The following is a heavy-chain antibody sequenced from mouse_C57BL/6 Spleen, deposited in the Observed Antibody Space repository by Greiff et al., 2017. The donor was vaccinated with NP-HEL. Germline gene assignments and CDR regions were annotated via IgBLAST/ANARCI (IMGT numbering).Heavy chain of an antibody. CDR2: IDPSDSYT. D-gene: IGHD1-1*01. Sequence: LQQPGAELVMPGASVKLSCKASGYTFTSYWMHWVKQRPGQGLEWIGEIDPSDSYTNYNQKFKGKSTLTVDKSSSTAYMQLSSLTSEDSAVYYCASTVVATRYFDVWGTGTTVTVSS. CDR3: ASTVVATRYFDV. J-gene: IGHJ1*03. V-gene: IGHV1-69*01. CDR1: GYTFTSYW.